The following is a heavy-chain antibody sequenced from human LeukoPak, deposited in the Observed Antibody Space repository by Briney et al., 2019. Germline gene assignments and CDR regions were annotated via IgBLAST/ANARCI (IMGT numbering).Heavy chain of an antibody. CDR3: ARDFSTSDYSNGYAFDI. Sequence: SVKVSCKASGGTFSSYAISWVRQAPGQGLEWMGRIIPILGIANYAQKFQGRVTITADKSTSTAYMELSSLRSEDTAVYYCARDFSTSDYSNGYAFDIWGQGTMVTVSS. V-gene: IGHV1-69*04. J-gene: IGHJ3*02. D-gene: IGHD4-11*01. CDR2: IIPILGIA. CDR1: GGTFSSYA.